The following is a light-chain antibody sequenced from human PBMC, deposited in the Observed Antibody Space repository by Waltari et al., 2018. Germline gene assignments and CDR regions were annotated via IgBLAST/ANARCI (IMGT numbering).Light chain of an antibody. J-gene: IGLJ3*02. CDR3: VLYMGKGISV. Sequence: QTVVTPEPSFSVSPGGTVTLTCGLSSGSVSTNNYPSWYQQTPGQAPRTLIYTTNTRSSGVPDRFSGSILGNKAALTITGAQADDESDYYCVLYMGKGISVFGGGTKVTVL. CDR2: TTN. V-gene: IGLV8-61*01. CDR1: SGSVSTNNY.